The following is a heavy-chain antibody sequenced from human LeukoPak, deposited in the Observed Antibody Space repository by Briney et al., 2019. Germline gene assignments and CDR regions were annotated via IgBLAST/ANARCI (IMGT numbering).Heavy chain of an antibody. CDR2: ISPSGKTI. V-gene: IGHV3-11*04. D-gene: IGHD5-18*01. CDR3: ARDVDTNS. CDR1: GFTFRAYY. Sequence: GGSLRLSCAASGFTFRAYYMTWIRQAPGKGLEWVSYISPSGKTIYYADSVKGRFTISRGNARNSLYLEMNSLRAEETAVYYCARDVDTNSWGQGTLVTVSS. J-gene: IGHJ4*02.